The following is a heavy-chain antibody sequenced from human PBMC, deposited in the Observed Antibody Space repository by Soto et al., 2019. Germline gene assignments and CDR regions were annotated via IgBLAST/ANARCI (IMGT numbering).Heavy chain of an antibody. CDR3: ARGGGALYAFNI. D-gene: IGHD3-10*01. V-gene: IGHV4-31*02. CDR2: IYYSGST. J-gene: IGHJ3*02. Sequence: PSETLSLTCTVSGGSISSGGYYWTWIRQHPVKGLEWIGYIYYSGSTYYNPSLKSRVTISVDTSKNYFSLKLSSVNAADTAVYYCARGGGALYAFNIWGQGTMVTVS. CDR1: GGSISSGGYY.